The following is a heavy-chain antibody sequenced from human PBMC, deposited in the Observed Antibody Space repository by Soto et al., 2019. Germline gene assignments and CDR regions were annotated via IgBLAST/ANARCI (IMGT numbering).Heavy chain of an antibody. V-gene: IGHV4-34*01. CDR1: GGSFSGYY. Sequence: QVQLKQWGAGLLKPWDTLSLTCAVYGGSFSGYYWSWIRQEPGKGLEWIGEINHSGSTNYNPSLKSRVTISVDTSKNQFSLRLTSVTAADTAVYYCVNAQPGFCGGGRWSSIGEDFWGQGTLVTVSS. D-gene: IGHD2-15*01. CDR2: INHSGST. CDR3: VNAQPGFCGGGRWSSIGEDF. J-gene: IGHJ4*02.